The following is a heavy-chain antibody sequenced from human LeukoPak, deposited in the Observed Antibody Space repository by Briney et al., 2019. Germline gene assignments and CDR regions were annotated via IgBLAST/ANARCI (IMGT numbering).Heavy chain of an antibody. CDR3: AKLFESGTYNNFFHY. D-gene: IGHD3-10*01. J-gene: IGHJ4*02. Sequence: GGPLRLSCTASRFTFSTYGMNWVGQTPAKGMEWVSAISGSGNRAYHADSVKGRFTISRDTSKNMLYLQMNSLRAEDTAVYYCAKLFESGTYNNFFHYWGQGTLVTVSS. CDR2: ISGSGNRA. V-gene: IGHV3-23*01. CDR1: RFTFSTYG.